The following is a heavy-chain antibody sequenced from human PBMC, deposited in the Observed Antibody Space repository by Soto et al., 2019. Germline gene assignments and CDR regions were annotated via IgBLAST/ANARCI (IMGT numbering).Heavy chain of an antibody. D-gene: IGHD3-9*01. J-gene: IGHJ5*02. CDR1: GYTFTSYG. CDR3: ARGRYDILPGRSNWFDP. V-gene: IGHV1-18*01. Sequence: ASVKVSCKASGYTFTSYGISWVRQAPLQGLEWMVCISAYNGNTNYAQKLQGRVTMTTDTSTSTAYMELRSLRSDDTAVYYCARGRYDILPGRSNWFDPWGQGTMVTLSS. CDR2: ISAYNGNT.